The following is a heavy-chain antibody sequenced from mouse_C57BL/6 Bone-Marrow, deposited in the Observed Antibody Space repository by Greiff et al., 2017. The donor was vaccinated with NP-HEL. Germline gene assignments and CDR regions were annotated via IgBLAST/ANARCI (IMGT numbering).Heavy chain of an antibody. CDR3: ARVPRLGREYFDV. CDR2: ISDGGSYT. CDR1: GFTFSSYA. V-gene: IGHV5-4*03. Sequence: EVKVVESGGGLVKPGGSLKLSCAASGFTFSSYAMSWVRQTPEKRLEWVATISDGGSYTYYPDNVKGRFTISRDNAKNNLYLQMSHLKSEDTAMYYCARVPRLGREYFDVWGTGTTVTVSS. J-gene: IGHJ1*03. D-gene: IGHD4-1*01.